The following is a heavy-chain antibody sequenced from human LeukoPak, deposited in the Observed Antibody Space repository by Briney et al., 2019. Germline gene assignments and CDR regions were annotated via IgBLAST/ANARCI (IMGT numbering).Heavy chain of an antibody. J-gene: IGHJ5*02. CDR2: INPNSGGT. Sequence: GASVKVSCKTSGYSFTDYYMHWVRQAPGQGLEWMGWINPNSGGTSSAQKFRGRVTMTRDTSITTVYMEVSWLTSDDTAIYYCARADRLRGGPYLIGPWGQGTLVTVSS. CDR3: ARADRLRGGPYLIGP. V-gene: IGHV1-2*02. CDR1: GYSFTDYY. D-gene: IGHD2-21*01.